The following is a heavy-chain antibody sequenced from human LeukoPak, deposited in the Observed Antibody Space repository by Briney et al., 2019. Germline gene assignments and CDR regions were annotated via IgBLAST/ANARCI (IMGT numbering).Heavy chain of an antibody. V-gene: IGHV4-59*01. Sequence: SETLPLTCTVSGGSISSYYWSWIRQPPGKGLEWIGYIYYSGSTNYNPSLKSRVTISVDTSKNQFSLKLSSVTAADTAVYYCARGRMLALFDYWGQGTLVTVPS. CDR1: GGSISSYY. D-gene: IGHD2-8*01. CDR2: IYYSGST. CDR3: ARGRMLALFDY. J-gene: IGHJ4*02.